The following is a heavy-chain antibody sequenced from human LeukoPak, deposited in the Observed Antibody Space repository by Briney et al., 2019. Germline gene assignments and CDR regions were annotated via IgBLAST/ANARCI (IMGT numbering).Heavy chain of an antibody. D-gene: IGHD6-6*01. V-gene: IGHV3-23*01. CDR3: AIVVAARQGTIDP. CDR2: ISGSGGTT. J-gene: IGHJ5*02. CDR1: GFTFIVYA. Sequence: PGGSLRLSCSPSGFTFIVYAMSWVGQAPGKGLGWVAAISGSGGTTYSAASVKGRFTISRDNSKSTLYVQMNSLRAEDTAVYYCAIVVAARQGTIDPWGQGTLVTISS.